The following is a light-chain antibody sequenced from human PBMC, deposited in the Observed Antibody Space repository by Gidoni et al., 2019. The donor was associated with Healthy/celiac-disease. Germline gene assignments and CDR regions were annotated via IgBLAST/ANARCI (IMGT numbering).Light chain of an antibody. CDR1: HSVSSN. J-gene: IGKJ2*01. V-gene: IGKV3-15*01. Sequence: EIVITQSPAPLPVSPGERATLSCSASHSVSSNLAWYQQKPGQAPRLLIYGASTRATGIPARFSGSGSGTEFTLTISSLQSEDLAVYYCQQYNNWPYTFXQXTKLEIK. CDR2: GAS. CDR3: QQYNNWPYT.